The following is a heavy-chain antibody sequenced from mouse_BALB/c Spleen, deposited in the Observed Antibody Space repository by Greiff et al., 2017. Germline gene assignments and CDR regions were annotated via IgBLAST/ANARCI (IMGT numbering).Heavy chain of an antibody. CDR3: ARHHGNYYFDY. J-gene: IGHJ2*01. V-gene: IGHV5-12-2*01. Sequence: EVMLVESGGGLVKPGGSLKLSCAASGFTFSSYTMSWVRQTPEKRLEWVAYISNGGGSTYYPDTVKGRFTISRDNAKNTLYLQMSSLKSEDTAMYYCARHHGNYYFDYWGQGTTLTVSS. CDR1: GFTFSSYT. D-gene: IGHD2-1*01. CDR2: ISNGGGST.